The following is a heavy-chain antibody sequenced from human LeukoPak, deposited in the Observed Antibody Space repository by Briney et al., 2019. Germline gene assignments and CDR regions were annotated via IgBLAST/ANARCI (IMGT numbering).Heavy chain of an antibody. Sequence: PGGSLRLSCAASGLTFRNAWMTWVRQAPGEGLEWVGRIKSKTDGGTIDYAAPVKGRFTISRDDSKNTLFLQMSRLRTEDTAVYYCTTDEAAGTDYWGQGTLVTVSS. CDR3: TTDEAAGTDY. D-gene: IGHD6-13*01. CDR2: IKSKTDGGTI. J-gene: IGHJ4*02. V-gene: IGHV3-15*01. CDR1: GLTFRNAW.